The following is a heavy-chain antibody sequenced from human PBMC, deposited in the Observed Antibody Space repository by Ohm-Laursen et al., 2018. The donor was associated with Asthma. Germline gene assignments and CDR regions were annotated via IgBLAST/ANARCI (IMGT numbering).Heavy chain of an antibody. Sequence: TLSLTCTVSGGSISSGGYYWSWIRQHPGKGLEWIGYIYYSGSTYYNPSLKSRVTISVDMSKNQFSLRLSSVTAADTAVYYCARGLRYCSSTSCYFSYFQHWGQGTLVTVSS. J-gene: IGHJ1*01. D-gene: IGHD2-2*01. V-gene: IGHV4-31*03. CDR3: ARGLRYCSSTSCYFSYFQH. CDR2: IYYSGST. CDR1: GGSISSGGYY.